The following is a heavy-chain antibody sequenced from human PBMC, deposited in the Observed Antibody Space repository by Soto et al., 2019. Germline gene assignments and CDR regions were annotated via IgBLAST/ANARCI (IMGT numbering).Heavy chain of an antibody. CDR1: GFTFSSYA. V-gene: IGHV3-23*01. CDR2: ISGSGGST. Sequence: EVQLLESGGGLVQPGGSLRLSCAASGFTFSSYAMSWVRQAPGKGLEWVSVISGSGGSTFYADSVKGRFTISRDNSKNTLYLQMNSLRADDTAVYYCAKGLIMEAGYSGMDVWGQGTTVTVSS. J-gene: IGHJ6*02. D-gene: IGHD3-10*01. CDR3: AKGLIMEAGYSGMDV.